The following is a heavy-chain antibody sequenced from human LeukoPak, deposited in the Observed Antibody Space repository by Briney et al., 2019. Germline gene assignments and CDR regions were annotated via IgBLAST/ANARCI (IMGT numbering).Heavy chain of an antibody. CDR1: GYSFTSYW. V-gene: IGHV5-51*01. D-gene: IGHD3-22*01. CDR3: ARGPSYDSSGYYFDY. Sequence: GESLKISCKGSGYSFTSYWIGWVRQMRGKGLEWMWIIYPGDSDTRYSPSFQGQVTISADKSISTAYLQWSSLKASDTAMYYCARGPSYDSSGYYFDYWGQGTLVTVSS. CDR2: IYPGDSDT. J-gene: IGHJ4*02.